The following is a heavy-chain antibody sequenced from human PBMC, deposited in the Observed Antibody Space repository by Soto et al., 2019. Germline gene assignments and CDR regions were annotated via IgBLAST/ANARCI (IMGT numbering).Heavy chain of an antibody. J-gene: IGHJ4*02. D-gene: IGHD6-19*01. Sequence: SETLSLTCAVSGYSISSGYYWGWIRQPPGKGLEWIGSIYHSGSTYYNPSLKSRVTISVDTSKNQFSLKLSSVTAADTAVYYCAREIPGGPYSSGWYYFDYWGQGTLVTVS. CDR3: AREIPGGPYSSGWYYFDY. CDR2: IYHSGST. V-gene: IGHV4-38-2*02. CDR1: GYSISSGYY.